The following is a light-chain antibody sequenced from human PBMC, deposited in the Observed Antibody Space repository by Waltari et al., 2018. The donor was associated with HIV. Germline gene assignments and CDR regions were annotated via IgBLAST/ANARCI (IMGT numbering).Light chain of an antibody. CDR1: QNVFNS. CDR3: QQRSNWPPIT. CDR2: DAS. V-gene: IGKV3-11*01. Sequence: EIVLTQSPDTLSLSPGERATFSCRASQNVFNSVAWYQQKPGQAPRLLIYDASIRAAGIPARFSGSGSGTDFTLTISSLDPEDFAVYFCQQRSNWPPITFGQGTRLE. J-gene: IGKJ5*01.